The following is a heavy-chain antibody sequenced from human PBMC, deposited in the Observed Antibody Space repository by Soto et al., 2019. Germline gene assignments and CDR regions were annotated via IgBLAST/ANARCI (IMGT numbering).Heavy chain of an antibody. Sequence: PGGSLRLSCAASGFTFSSYAMHWVRQAPGKGLEWVAVISYDGSNKYYADSVKGRFTISRDNSKNTLYLQMNSLRAEDTAVYYCERAKGVGATYYYYGMDVWGQGTTVTVSS. CDR2: ISYDGSNK. V-gene: IGHV3-30-3*01. CDR1: GFTFSSYA. CDR3: ERAKGVGATYYYYGMDV. D-gene: IGHD1-26*01. J-gene: IGHJ6*02.